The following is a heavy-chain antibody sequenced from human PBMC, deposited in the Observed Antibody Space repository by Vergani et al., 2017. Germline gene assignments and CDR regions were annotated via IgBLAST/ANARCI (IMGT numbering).Heavy chain of an antibody. J-gene: IGHJ6*02. V-gene: IGHV3-43*01. CDR2: ISWDGGST. CDR1: GFTFDDYT. D-gene: IGHD6-19*01. CDR3: AKDISGWPVYYYYYYGMDV. Sequence: EVQLVESGGVVVQPGGSLRLSCAASGFTFDDYTMHWVRQAPGKGLEWVSLISWDGGSTYYADSVKGRFTISRDNSKNSLYLQMNSLRTEDTALYYCAKDISGWPVYYYYYYGMDVWGQGTTVTVSS.